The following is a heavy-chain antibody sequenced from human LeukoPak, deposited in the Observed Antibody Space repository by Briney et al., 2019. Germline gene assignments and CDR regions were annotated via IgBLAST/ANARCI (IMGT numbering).Heavy chain of an antibody. CDR2: IYHSGST. CDR1: GASISSGGYS. J-gene: IGHJ4*02. D-gene: IGHD3-10*01. V-gene: IGHV4-30-2*01. Sequence: PSETLSLTCADSGASISSGGYSWNWIRQPPGKGLEWIGFIYHSGSTYYNPSLKSRVTISVDRSKNQFSLKLSSVTAADTAVYYCARGNYYGSGSYPPFDYWGQGTLVTVSS. CDR3: ARGNYYGSGSYPPFDY.